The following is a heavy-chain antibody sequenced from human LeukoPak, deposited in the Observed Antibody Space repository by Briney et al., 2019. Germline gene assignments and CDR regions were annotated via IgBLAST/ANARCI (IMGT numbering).Heavy chain of an antibody. CDR3: AKSARYSGYYFDY. V-gene: IGHV3-9*01. D-gene: IGHD5-12*01. J-gene: IGHJ4*02. CDR2: ISWNSGSI. Sequence: GGSLRLSCAASGFTVSIYDMCWVRQAPGKGLEWVSGISWNSGSIGYADSVKGRFTISRDNAKNSLYLQMNSLRAEDTALYYCAKSARYSGYYFDYWGQGTLVTVSS. CDR1: GFTVSIYD.